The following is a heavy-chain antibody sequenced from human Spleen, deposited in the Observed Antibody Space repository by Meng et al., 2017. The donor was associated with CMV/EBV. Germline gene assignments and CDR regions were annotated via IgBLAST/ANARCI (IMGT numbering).Heavy chain of an antibody. CDR1: GFTFSSYS. V-gene: IGHV3-21*04. CDR3: ARGRTTSDY. D-gene: IGHD1-1*01. Sequence: VQLQESGPGLVKPGGSLSVSCAASGFTFSSYSMNWVRQAPGKGLEWVSSISSSSSYIYYADSVKGRFTISRDNAKNSLYLQMNSLRAEDTAVYYCARGRTTSDYWGQGTLVTVSS. CDR2: ISSSSSYI. J-gene: IGHJ4*02.